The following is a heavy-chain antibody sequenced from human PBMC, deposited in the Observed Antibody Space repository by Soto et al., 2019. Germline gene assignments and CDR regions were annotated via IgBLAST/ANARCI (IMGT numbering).Heavy chain of an antibody. CDR2: MSYDGINN. V-gene: IGHV3-30*18. Sequence: GGSLRLSCAASGFTFSSYGMHWVRQAPGKGLEWVAVMSYDGINNYYADSVKGRFTISRDYSKNTLYLQMNSLRAEDTAVYYCAKDRRYDSSGYYEDHYYYGMDVWGQGTTVTVSS. D-gene: IGHD3-22*01. J-gene: IGHJ6*02. CDR1: GFTFSSYG. CDR3: AKDRRYDSSGYYEDHYYYGMDV.